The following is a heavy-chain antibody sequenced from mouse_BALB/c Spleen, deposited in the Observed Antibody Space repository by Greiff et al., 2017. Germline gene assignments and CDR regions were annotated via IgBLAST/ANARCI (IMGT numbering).Heavy chain of an antibody. CDR1: GYTFTDYA. V-gene: IGHV1S137*01. Sequence: VQLQQSGAELVRPGVSVKISCKGSGYTFTDYAMHWVKQSHAKSLEWIGVISTYYGDASYNQKFKGKATMTVDKSSSTAYMELARLTSEDSAIYYCARWGYSAMDYWGQGTSVTVSS. CDR2: ISTYYGDA. J-gene: IGHJ4*01. CDR3: ARWGYSAMDY.